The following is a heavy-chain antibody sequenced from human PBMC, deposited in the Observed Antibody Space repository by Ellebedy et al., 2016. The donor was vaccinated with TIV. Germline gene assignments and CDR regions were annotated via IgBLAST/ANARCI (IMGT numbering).Heavy chain of an antibody. V-gene: IGHV3-74*01. CDR3: AAAFDF. CDR1: VFSFSTYW. Sequence: GESLKISXAASVFSFSTYWMHWVRQAPGKGLVWVSHIKNDGTYTNYADSVRGRFTISRDNAKNTLYLQMNSLRADDTAVYYCAAAFDFWGQGTMVPVSS. J-gene: IGHJ3*01. CDR2: IKNDGTYT.